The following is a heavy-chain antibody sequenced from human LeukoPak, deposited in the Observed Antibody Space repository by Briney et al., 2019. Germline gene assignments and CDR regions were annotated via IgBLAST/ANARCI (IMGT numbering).Heavy chain of an antibody. Sequence: SQTLSLTCAISGDSVSSKSAAWNWIRQSPSRGLEWLGRTYYRSKWSSGYAESVKSRITINPDTSENQFSLQLNSVTPEDTAVYYCTRAFLYSSSSTFDYWGQGTLVTVSS. CDR3: TRAFLYSSSSTFDY. CDR1: GDSVSSKSAA. CDR2: TYYRSKWSS. J-gene: IGHJ4*02. V-gene: IGHV6-1*01. D-gene: IGHD6-13*01.